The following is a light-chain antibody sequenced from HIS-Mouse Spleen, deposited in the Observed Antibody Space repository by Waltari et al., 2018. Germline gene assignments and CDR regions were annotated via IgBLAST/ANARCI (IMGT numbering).Light chain of an antibody. CDR1: SSDVALYNL. CDR3: CSYAGSSTFEV. V-gene: IGLV2-23*03. Sequence: QSALTQPASVSGSPGQSITISCTVTSSDVALYNLVSWYQQHPGKAPKLMIYEGSKRPSGVSNRFSGSKSGNTASLTISGLQAEDEADYYCCSYAGSSTFEVFGGGTKLTVL. CDR2: EGS. J-gene: IGLJ2*01.